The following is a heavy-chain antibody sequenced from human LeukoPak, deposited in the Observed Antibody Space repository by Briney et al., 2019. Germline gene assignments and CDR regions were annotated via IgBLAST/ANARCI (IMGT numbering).Heavy chain of an antibody. CDR2: INPSGGST. CDR1: GYTFTSYY. Sequence: ASVKVSCKASGYTFTSYYMHWVRQAPGQGLEWMGIINPSGGSTSYAQKFQGRVTMTEDTSTDTAYMELSSLRSEDTAVYYCATFYYYDSSGYGYYFDYWGQGTLVTVSS. D-gene: IGHD3-22*01. CDR3: ATFYYYDSSGYGYYFDY. J-gene: IGHJ4*02. V-gene: IGHV1-46*01.